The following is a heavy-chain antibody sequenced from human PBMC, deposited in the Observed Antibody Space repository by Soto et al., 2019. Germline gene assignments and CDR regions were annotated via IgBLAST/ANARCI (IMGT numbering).Heavy chain of an antibody. D-gene: IGHD3-16*01. CDR1: GYTFTRYG. Sequence: QVQLVQSGAEVKNPGASVKVSCKASGYTFTRYGIGWARQAPGQGLEWMGWINTYNGNTNYAQNVQGRGTRNTDTSTSTAYMELRSLRTNDTPIYYRSIVDVYVTPSPQHVLGQGTTVIVSS. V-gene: IGHV1-18*01. CDR2: INTYNGNT. J-gene: IGHJ6*02. CDR3: SIVDVYVTPSPQHV.